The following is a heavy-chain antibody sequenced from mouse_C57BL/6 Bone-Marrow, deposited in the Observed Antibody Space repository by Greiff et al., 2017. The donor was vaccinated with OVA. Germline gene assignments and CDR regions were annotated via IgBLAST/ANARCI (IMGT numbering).Heavy chain of an antibody. D-gene: IGHD1-1*01. Sequence: QVQLKESGPGILQSSQTLSLTCSFSGFSLSTSGMGVSWIRQPSGKGLEWLAHIYWDDDKRYNPSLKSRLTISKDTSRNQVFLKITSVDTADTATYYCARCYYGSSYGDFDYWGQGTTLTVSS. CDR3: ARCYYGSSYGDFDY. J-gene: IGHJ2*01. CDR2: IYWDDDK. V-gene: IGHV8-12*01. CDR1: GFSLSTSGMG.